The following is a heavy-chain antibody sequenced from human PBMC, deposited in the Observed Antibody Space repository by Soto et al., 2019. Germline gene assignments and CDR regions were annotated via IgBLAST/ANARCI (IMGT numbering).Heavy chain of an antibody. V-gene: IGHV1-18*04. CDR3: ARRPHEDDYTWFDS. J-gene: IGHJ5*01. Sequence: QVQLVQSGAEVKKPGASVKVSCRASGYTFTSYTISWVRQAPGQGLEWMGWISGYNSGNRKYAQKFQGRVTMTTDTSTSTAYMELRSLRSDDTAVHYCARRPHEDDYTWFDSWGQGTLVTVSS. CDR1: GYTFTSYT. CDR2: ISGYNSGNR. D-gene: IGHD2-15*01.